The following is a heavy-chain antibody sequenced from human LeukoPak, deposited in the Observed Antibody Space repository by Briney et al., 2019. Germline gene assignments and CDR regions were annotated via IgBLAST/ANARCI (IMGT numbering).Heavy chain of an antibody. CDR3: AKGHYYGSGSLDY. J-gene: IGHJ4*02. CDR2: ICGRHGCT. D-gene: IGHD3-10*01. CDR1: GFTFSSYG. V-gene: IGHV3-23*01. Sequence: PGGSLRLSCAASGFTFSSYGMSWVRQAPGKVLKWVLAICGRHGCTYYANSMKVRFTISRYNSKNTLYVQMNSLRAEDTAVYYCAKGHYYGSGSLDYWGQGTLVTVSS.